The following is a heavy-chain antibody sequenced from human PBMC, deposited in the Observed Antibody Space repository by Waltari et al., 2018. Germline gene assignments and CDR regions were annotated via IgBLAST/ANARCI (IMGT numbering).Heavy chain of an antibody. Sequence: EVQLVQSGAEVKKPGESLRISCKGSGYSFTSYWISWVRQMPGKGLEWMGRIDPSDSYTNYSPSFQGHVTISADKSISTAYLQWSSLKASDTAMYYCASHYYDSSGYYYVEEDYWGQGTLVTVSS. D-gene: IGHD3-22*01. CDR1: GYSFTSYW. CDR3: ASHYYDSSGYYYVEEDY. J-gene: IGHJ4*02. CDR2: IDPSDSYT. V-gene: IGHV5-10-1*03.